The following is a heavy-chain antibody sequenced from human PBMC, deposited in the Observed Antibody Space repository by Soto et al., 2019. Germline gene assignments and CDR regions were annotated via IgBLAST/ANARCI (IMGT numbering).Heavy chain of an antibody. V-gene: IGHV1-69*12. CDR1: GGTFSSYA. J-gene: IGHJ3*01. D-gene: IGHD2-15*01. CDR3: ASGPYPLVVAATEF. Sequence: QVQLVQSGAEVKKPGSSVKVSCKASGGTFSSYAISWVRQAPGQGLEWMGGIIPIFGTANYAQKFQGRVTIPADESTSPAYMALSSLRSEDTAVYYCASGPYPLVVAATEFWGQGTMVTVSS. CDR2: IIPIFGTA.